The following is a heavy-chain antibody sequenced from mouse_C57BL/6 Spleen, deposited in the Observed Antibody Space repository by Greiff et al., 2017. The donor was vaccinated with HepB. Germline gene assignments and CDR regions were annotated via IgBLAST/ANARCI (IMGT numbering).Heavy chain of an antibody. J-gene: IGHJ1*03. CDR3: AREELLPYFDV. V-gene: IGHV1-64*01. CDR2: IHPNSGST. D-gene: IGHD2-12*01. Sequence: QVQLQQSGAELVKPGASVKLSCKASGYTFTSYWMHWVKQRPGQGLEWIGMIHPNSGSTNYNEKFKSKATLTVDKSSSTAYMQLSSLTSEDSAVYYCAREELLPYFDVWGTGTTVTVSS. CDR1: GYTFTSYW.